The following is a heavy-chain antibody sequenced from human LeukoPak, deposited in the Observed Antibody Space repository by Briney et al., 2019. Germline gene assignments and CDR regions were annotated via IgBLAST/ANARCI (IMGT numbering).Heavy chain of an antibody. CDR3: ARGLPYGSGSPRGEYFQH. CDR2: ISAYNGNT. V-gene: IGHV1-18*01. D-gene: IGHD3-10*01. Sequence: ASVKVSCKASGYTFTSYGISWVRQAPGQGLEWMGWISAYNGNTNYAQKLQGRVTMTTDTSTSTAYMELRSLRSDDTAVYYCARGLPYGSGSPRGEYFQHWGQGTLVTASS. J-gene: IGHJ1*01. CDR1: GYTFTSYG.